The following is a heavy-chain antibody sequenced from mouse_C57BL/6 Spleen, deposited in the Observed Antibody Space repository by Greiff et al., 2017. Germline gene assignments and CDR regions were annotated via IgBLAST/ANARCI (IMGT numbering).Heavy chain of an antibody. V-gene: IGHV5-6*01. Sequence: EVQRVESGGDLVKPGGSLKLSCAASGFTFSSYGMSWVRQTPDKRLEWVATISSGGSYTYYPDSVKGRFTISRDNAKNTLYLQMSSLKSEDTAMYYCARQGPFYDGYYDVWGTGTTVTVSS. J-gene: IGHJ1*03. D-gene: IGHD2-3*01. CDR2: ISSGGSYT. CDR3: ARQGPFYDGYYDV. CDR1: GFTFSSYG.